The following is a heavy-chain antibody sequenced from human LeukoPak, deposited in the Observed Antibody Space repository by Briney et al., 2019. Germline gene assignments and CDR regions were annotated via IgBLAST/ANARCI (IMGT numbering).Heavy chain of an antibody. D-gene: IGHD1-26*01. V-gene: IGHV3-7*03. Sequence: PGGSLRLSCAASGFTFSSYWMSWVRQAPGKGLEWGANIKQDGSEKYYVDSVKGRFTISRDNAKNALYLQMNSLRAEDTAVYYCARYSGSYEVNYYYYYGMDVWGQGITVTVSS. CDR3: ARYSGSYEVNYYYYYGMDV. CDR1: GFTFSSYW. J-gene: IGHJ6*02. CDR2: IKQDGSEK.